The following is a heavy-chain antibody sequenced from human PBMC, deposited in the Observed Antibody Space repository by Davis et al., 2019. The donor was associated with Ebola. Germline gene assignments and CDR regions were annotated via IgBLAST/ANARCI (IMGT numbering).Heavy chain of an antibody. CDR1: GFTFSSYS. CDR3: TTGKQHITLYGVVYHAFDI. J-gene: IGHJ3*02. Sequence: GESLKISCAASGFTFSSYSMNWVRQAPGKGLEWVSSISSSSSYIYYADSVKGRFTISRDNAKNSLYLQMNSLKTEDTAVYYCTTGKQHITLYGVVYHAFDIWGQGTMVTVSS. D-gene: IGHD3-3*01. CDR2: ISSSSSYI. V-gene: IGHV3-21*03.